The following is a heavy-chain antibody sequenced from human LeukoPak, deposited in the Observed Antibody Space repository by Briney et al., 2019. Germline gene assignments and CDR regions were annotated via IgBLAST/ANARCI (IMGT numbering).Heavy chain of an antibody. J-gene: IGHJ3*02. CDR3: ARAGYDLSPGYVGAFDI. V-gene: IGHV4-59*01. D-gene: IGHD3-9*01. Sequence: SETLSLTCTVSGGSISSYYWSWIRQAPGEGLECIGYIYYSGSTNYNPSLKRRVTISVDTAKNQFSLNLRSVIDADTAVYYCARAGYDLSPGYVGAFDIWGPGAVVTVSS. CDR1: GGSISSYY. CDR2: IYYSGST.